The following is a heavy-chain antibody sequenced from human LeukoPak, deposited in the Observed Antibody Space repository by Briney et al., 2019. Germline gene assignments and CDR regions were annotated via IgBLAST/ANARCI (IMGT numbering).Heavy chain of an antibody. Sequence: PGESLKISCKGSGYSFSTYWITWVRQMPGKGLEWMGIIYPGDSDTRYSPSFQGQVTISADKSISTAYLQWSSLKASDTAMYYCARHPSYSSGWPLDYWGQGTLVTVSS. CDR1: GYSFSTYW. J-gene: IGHJ4*02. D-gene: IGHD6-19*01. CDR2: IYPGDSDT. CDR3: ARHPSYSSGWPLDY. V-gene: IGHV5-51*01.